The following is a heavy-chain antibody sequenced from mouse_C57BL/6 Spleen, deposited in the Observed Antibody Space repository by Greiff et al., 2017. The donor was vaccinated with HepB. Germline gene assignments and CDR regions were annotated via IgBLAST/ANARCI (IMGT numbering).Heavy chain of an antibody. Sequence: QVQLQQPGAELVRPGSSVKLSCKASGYTFTSYWMHWVKQRPIQGLEWIGNIDPSDSETHYNQKFKDKATLTVDKSSSTAYMQLSSLTSEDSAVYYCARMEYDYGFAYWGQGTLVTVSA. CDR2: IDPSDSET. J-gene: IGHJ3*01. CDR1: GYTFTSYW. V-gene: IGHV1-52*01. CDR3: ARMEYDYGFAY. D-gene: IGHD2-4*01.